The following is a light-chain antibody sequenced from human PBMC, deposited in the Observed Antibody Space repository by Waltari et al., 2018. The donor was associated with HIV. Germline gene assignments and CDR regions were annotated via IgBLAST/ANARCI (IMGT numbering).Light chain of an antibody. CDR2: QDS. CDR3: QAWDSSTVV. V-gene: IGLV3-1*01. CDR1: TLGDKY. Sequence: SYELTQPPSVSVSPGQTASITSSGDTLGDKYACWYQQKQGQSPVLVIYQDSKRPSGIPERFSGSNSGNTATLTISGTQTLDEADYYCQAWDSSTVVFGGGTKLTVL. J-gene: IGLJ2*01.